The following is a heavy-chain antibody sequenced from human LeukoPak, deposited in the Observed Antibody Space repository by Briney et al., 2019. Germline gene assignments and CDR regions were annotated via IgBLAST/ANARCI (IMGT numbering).Heavy chain of an antibody. CDR2: ISYDESSK. CDR1: GFTFSNYG. V-gene: IGHV3-30*18. D-gene: IGHD2-2*02. J-gene: IGHJ6*02. CDR3: AKIACSSTSCYRNYYYKMDV. Sequence: GGSLRLSCAASGFTFSNYGMHWVRQAPGKGLEWVTFISYDESSKYYADSVKGRFTISRDNSKNTLYLQMNSLRAEDTAVYYCAKIACSSTSCYRNYYYKMDVWGQGTTVTVSS.